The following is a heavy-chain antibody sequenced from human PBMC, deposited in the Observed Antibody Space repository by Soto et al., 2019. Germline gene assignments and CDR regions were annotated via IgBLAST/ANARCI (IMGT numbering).Heavy chain of an antibody. J-gene: IGHJ3*02. Sequence: QVQLQQWGAGLLKPSETLSLTCAVFGGSFSGHYWNWIRQSPGKGLEWIGEIHHSGISNYNPSIKSRVTMSVDTSKNQVSLKVSSVAAADTAVYYCARMTKEPRRAFTQKRGFAFDILGQGTLVAVSS. CDR2: IHHSGIS. V-gene: IGHV4-34*01. CDR3: ARMTKEPRRAFTQKRGFAFDI. CDR1: GGSFSGHY. D-gene: IGHD3-10*01.